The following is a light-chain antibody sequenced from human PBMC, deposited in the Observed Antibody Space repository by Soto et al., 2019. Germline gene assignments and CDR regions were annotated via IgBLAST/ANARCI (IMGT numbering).Light chain of an antibody. CDR3: HQYNKWPLFT. Sequence: ETVLTQSPATFSVSPGERATLSCRASQSIGSNLAWYQQRPGQPPRLLIYGASTRATGVPARFSGSGSGTEFTPTINSLQSEDFALYYCHQYNKWPLFTFGPGTKVDIK. V-gene: IGKV3-15*01. CDR1: QSIGSN. CDR2: GAS. J-gene: IGKJ3*01.